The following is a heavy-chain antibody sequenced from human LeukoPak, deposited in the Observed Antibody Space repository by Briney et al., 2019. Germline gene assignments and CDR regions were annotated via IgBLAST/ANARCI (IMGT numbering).Heavy chain of an antibody. D-gene: IGHD5-18*01. CDR2: INHSGST. Sequence: LETLSLTCAVYGGSFSGYYWSWIRQPPGKGLEWIGEINHSGSTNYNPSLKSRVTISVDTSKNQFSLKLSSVTAADTAVYYCATAMVTFDYWGQGTLVTVSS. CDR1: GGSFSGYY. CDR3: ATAMVTFDY. J-gene: IGHJ4*02. V-gene: IGHV4-34*01.